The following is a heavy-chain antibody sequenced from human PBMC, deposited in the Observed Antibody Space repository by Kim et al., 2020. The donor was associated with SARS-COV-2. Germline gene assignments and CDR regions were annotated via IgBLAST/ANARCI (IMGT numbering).Heavy chain of an antibody. Sequence: GGSLRLSCVASGFSFGTFDMSWVRQAPGKGLKWVSVIKVPEGNTYYAESVKGRFTVSRDSASNTLYLQMNSLRADDTAVYYCVKGAWLDYWGPGTLVTVSS. CDR3: VKGAWLDY. CDR2: IKVPEGNT. CDR1: GFSFGTFD. V-gene: IGHV3-23*01. J-gene: IGHJ4*02. D-gene: IGHD5-12*01.